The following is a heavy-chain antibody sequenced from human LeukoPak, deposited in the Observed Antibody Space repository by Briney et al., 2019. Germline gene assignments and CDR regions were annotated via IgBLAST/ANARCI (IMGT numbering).Heavy chain of an antibody. CDR2: IYYSGST. D-gene: IGHD7-27*01. CDR3: ARADNWGSSWYFDY. J-gene: IGHJ4*02. CDR1: GGSISSYY. V-gene: IGHV4-59*01. Sequence: SETLSLTCTVSGGSISSYYWSWIRQPPGKGLEWIGYIYYSGSTNYNPSLKSRVTISVDTSKNQFSLKLSSVTAADTAVYYCARADNWGSSWYFDYWGQGTLVTVSS.